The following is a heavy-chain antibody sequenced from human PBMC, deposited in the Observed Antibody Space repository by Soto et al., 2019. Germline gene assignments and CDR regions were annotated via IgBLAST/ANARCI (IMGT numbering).Heavy chain of an antibody. V-gene: IGHV5-10-1*01. CDR2: IDHSECYN. J-gene: IGHJ4*02. Sequence: GGALKTPCKGPGYNFTSYWIRWVRQMPGKGLEWMGRIDHSECYNNYRQSFQGHVTISADKAISTAYLQRSSLKAGDTAMYYCARYCQPGIAAAGTDFDFWGQGTLVTVSS. CDR1: GYNFTSYW. CDR3: ARYCQPGIAAAGTDFDF. D-gene: IGHD6-13*01.